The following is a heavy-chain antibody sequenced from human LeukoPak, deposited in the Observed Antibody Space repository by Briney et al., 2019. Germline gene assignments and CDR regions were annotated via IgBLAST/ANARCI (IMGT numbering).Heavy chain of an antibody. J-gene: IGHJ4*02. D-gene: IGHD3-16*01. CDR2: VQDSGST. Sequence: SETLSPTCTVSGGSIRSYYWSWIRQPPGKGLEWIGNVQDSGSTNYNPSLKSRVIISVDTSKNQFSLKLNSVTAADTAVYYCARMGYFDYWGQGTLVTVSS. V-gene: IGHV4-59*08. CDR3: ARMGYFDY. CDR1: GGSIRSYY.